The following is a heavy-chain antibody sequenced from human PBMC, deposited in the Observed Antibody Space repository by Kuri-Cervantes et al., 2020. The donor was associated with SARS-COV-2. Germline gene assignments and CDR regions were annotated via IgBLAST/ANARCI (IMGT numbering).Heavy chain of an antibody. Sequence: GGSLRLSCAASGFAFSSYSMNWVRQAPGKGLEWVSSISSSSSYIYYADSVKGRFTISRDNAKNTLYLQMNSLRAEDTAVYYCAKDKSVNFAKNYFDYWGQGTLVTVSS. J-gene: IGHJ4*02. CDR2: ISSSSSYI. CDR1: GFAFSSYS. CDR3: AKDKSVNFAKNYFDY. D-gene: IGHD3-9*01. V-gene: IGHV3-21*01.